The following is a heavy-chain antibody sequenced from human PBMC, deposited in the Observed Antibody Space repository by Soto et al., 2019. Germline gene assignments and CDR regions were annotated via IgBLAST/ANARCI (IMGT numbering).Heavy chain of an antibody. J-gene: IGHJ2*01. CDR1: GGSINSNNYY. CDR2: IYYSGYT. D-gene: IGHD3-10*01. CDR3: ARHVGSGSYADWYIDI. Sequence: PSETLSLTCSVSGGSINSNNYYWGWIRQPPGKGLEWIGSIYYSGYTYYNPSLKSRITTSLDTSKNQVSLKLSSVTAADTAVYYCARHVGSGSYADWYIDIWGRGTLVTVSS. V-gene: IGHV4-39*01.